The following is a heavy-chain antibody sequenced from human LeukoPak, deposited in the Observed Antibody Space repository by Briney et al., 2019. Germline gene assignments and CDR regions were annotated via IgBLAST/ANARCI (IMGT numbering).Heavy chain of an antibody. CDR1: GFTFSTYA. V-gene: IGHV3-23*01. Sequence: PGGPLRLSCAASGFTFSTYARSWVRQAPGKGLEWVSTISDSGANTYYADSVRGRFTISRDNSKNTLYLQKNSLRADDTAIYYCAKSMTLQWRGFFDLWGRGTHVTVSS. D-gene: IGHD6-19*01. CDR3: AKSMTLQWRGFFDL. CDR2: ISDSGANT. J-gene: IGHJ2*01.